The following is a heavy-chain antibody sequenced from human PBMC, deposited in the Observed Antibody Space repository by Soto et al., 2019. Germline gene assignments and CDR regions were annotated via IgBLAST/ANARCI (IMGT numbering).Heavy chain of an antibody. V-gene: IGHV3-30*18. CDR1: GFPFDSYV. D-gene: IGHD1-20*01. Sequence: QVHLVESGGGVVLPGTSLKLSCAASGFPFDSYVMHWVRQAPGKGLEWVASTYYDASKQYYADSVKGRFTISRDNSKNTVSLQMYSLRTEDTDVYYCANILTGPTNYWGQGTRVAVSS. J-gene: IGHJ4*02. CDR2: TYYDASKQ. CDR3: ANILTGPTNY.